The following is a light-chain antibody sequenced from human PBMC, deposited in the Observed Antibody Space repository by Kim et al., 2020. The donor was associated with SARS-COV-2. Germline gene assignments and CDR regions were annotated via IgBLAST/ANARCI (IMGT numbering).Light chain of an antibody. CDR1: NIGSKS. CDR3: QVWDSSSVV. Sequence: SVAPGKTARITCGGNNIGSKSVHWYQQKPGPAPVLVIYYDRDRPSGIPERFSGSNSGNTATLTISRVEAGDEADYYCQVWDSSSVVFGGGTQLTVL. J-gene: IGLJ2*01. CDR2: YDR. V-gene: IGLV3-21*04.